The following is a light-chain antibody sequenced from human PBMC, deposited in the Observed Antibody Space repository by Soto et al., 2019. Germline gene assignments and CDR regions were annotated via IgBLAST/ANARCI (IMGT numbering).Light chain of an antibody. CDR1: SSGVGAYNY. J-gene: IGLJ1*01. Sequence: QSVLTQPASVSGSSRHSIAISCTGTSSGVGAYNYVSWYLQYPGKAPKLVIFDVSFRPSGVSNRFSGSKSGNTASLTISGLQAEDEADYYCKSFTTSDTYVFGTGTKVTVL. CDR2: DVS. CDR3: KSFTTSDTYV. V-gene: IGLV2-14*01.